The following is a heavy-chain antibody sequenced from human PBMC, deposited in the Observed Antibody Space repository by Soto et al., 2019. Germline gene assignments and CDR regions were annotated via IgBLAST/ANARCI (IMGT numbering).Heavy chain of an antibody. V-gene: IGHV3-48*01. D-gene: IGHD4-17*01. J-gene: IGHJ4*02. Sequence: EVHLVESGGDLVQPGGSLRLSCAASGITFSSHAMNWVRQAPGKGLEWVASIRATSATYYADSVKGRFIISRDNAKDSLVLQMKSLRAGDTAVYFWLDGDYNWGQGTLVTVSS. CDR1: GITFSSHA. CDR2: IRATSAT. CDR3: LDGDYN.